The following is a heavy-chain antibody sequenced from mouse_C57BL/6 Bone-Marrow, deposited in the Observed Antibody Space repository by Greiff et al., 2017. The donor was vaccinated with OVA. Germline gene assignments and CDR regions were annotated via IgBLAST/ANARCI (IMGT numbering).Heavy chain of an antibody. CDR1: GFNIKDDY. D-gene: IGHD4-1*01. CDR3: TSNWDEGY. Sequence: VQLQQSGAELVRPGASVKLSCTASGFNIKDDYMHWVKQRPEQGLEWIGWIDPENGDTEYASKFQGKATITADTSYNTAYLQLSSLTSEDTAVYYCTSNWDEGYWCQGTTLTVSS. CDR2: IDPENGDT. J-gene: IGHJ2*01. V-gene: IGHV14-4*01.